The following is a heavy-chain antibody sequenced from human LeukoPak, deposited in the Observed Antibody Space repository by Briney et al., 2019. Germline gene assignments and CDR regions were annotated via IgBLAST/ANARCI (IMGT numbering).Heavy chain of an antibody. V-gene: IGHV3-48*03. CDR2: ISSSGSTI. D-gene: IGHD3-22*01. J-gene: IGHJ6*02. Sequence: GGSLRLSCAASGFTFSSYEMNWVRQAPGKGLEWVSYISSSGSTIYYADSVKGRFTISRDNAKNSLYLQMNSLRAEDTAVYYCARSLTMIVLPWNGMDVWGQGTTVTVSS. CDR1: GFTFSSYE. CDR3: ARSLTMIVLPWNGMDV.